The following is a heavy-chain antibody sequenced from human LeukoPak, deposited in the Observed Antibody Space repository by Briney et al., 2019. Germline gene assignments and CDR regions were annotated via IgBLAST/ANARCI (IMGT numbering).Heavy chain of an antibody. CDR2: ISYDGSNK. Sequence: GRSLRLSCAASGFTFSSYAMHWVRQAPGKGLEWVAVISYDGSNKYYADSVKGRFTISRDNSKNTLYLQMNSLRAEDTAVYYCARAQSHYYGSGSYLVYWGQGTLVTVSS. CDR1: GFTFSSYA. V-gene: IGHV3-30-3*01. D-gene: IGHD3-10*01. J-gene: IGHJ4*02. CDR3: ARAQSHYYGSGSYLVY.